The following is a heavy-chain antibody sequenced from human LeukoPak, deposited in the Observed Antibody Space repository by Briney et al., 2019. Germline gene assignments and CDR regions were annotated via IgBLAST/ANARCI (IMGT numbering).Heavy chain of an antibody. Sequence: GGSLRLSCAACGFTYSSYAMSWVRQAPGKGLEWVSAISGSGGRTYYADSVKGRFTISRDNSKNTLYLQMNSLRAEDTAVYYCAKAKPLWIQLANWFDPWGQGTLVTVSS. V-gene: IGHV3-23*01. CDR1: GFTYSSYA. D-gene: IGHD5-18*01. J-gene: IGHJ5*02. CDR2: ISGSGGRT. CDR3: AKAKPLWIQLANWFDP.